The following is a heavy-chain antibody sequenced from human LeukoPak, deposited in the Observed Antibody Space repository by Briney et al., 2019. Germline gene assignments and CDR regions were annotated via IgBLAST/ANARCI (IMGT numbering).Heavy chain of an antibody. D-gene: IGHD6-19*01. CDR3: AKVDSSGWFDY. Sequence: GSLRLFCAASGFPLSSHSMSWVRQAPGKGLEWVSAISGSGGSTYYADSVKGRFTISRDNSKNTLYLQMNSLRAEDTAVYYCAKVDSSGWFDYWGQGTLVTVSS. J-gene: IGHJ4*02. V-gene: IGHV3-23*01. CDR2: ISGSGGST. CDR1: GFPLSSHS.